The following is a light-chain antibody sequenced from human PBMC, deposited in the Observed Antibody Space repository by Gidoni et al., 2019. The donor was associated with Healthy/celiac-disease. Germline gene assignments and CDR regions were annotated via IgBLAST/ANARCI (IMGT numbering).Light chain of an antibody. CDR1: KLGDKY. J-gene: IGLJ2*01. CDR2: QDS. V-gene: IGLV3-1*01. CDR3: QAWDSSTAVV. Sequence: SYERTQPPSVSVSPGQTASITCSGDKLGDKYACWYQQKPGQYPVLVIYQDSKRPSGIPERFSGSNSGNTATLTISGTQAMDEADYYCQAWDSSTAVVFGGGTKLTVL.